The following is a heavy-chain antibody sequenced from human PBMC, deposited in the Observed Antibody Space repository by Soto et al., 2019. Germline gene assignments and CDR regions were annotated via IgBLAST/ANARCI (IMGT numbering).Heavy chain of an antibody. V-gene: IGHV4-31*03. D-gene: IGHD2-2*01. J-gene: IGHJ6*02. Sequence: PSETLSLTCTVSGGSISSGGYYWSWIRQHPGKGLEWIGYIYYSGSTYYNPSLKSRVTISVDTSKNQFSLKLSSVTAADTAVYYCASGKIVVAPAALYGMDVWGQGTTVTVSS. CDR1: GGSISSGGYY. CDR3: ASGKIVVAPAALYGMDV. CDR2: IYYSGST.